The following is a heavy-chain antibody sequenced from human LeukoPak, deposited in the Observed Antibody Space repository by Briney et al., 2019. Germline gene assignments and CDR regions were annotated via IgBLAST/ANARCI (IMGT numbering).Heavy chain of an antibody. D-gene: IGHD1-26*01. V-gene: IGHV3-53*01. CDR2: IHRDGST. Sequence: GGSLRLSCAASGFTFRPNYMSWVRQAPGKGLEWVSVIHRDGSTNYADSVKGRFTLSRDNSKNTLYLQMNSLRAEDTAVYYCAWSGTSYLFFDYWGQGTLVTVSS. CDR3: AWSGTSYLFFDY. CDR1: GFTFRPNY. J-gene: IGHJ4*02.